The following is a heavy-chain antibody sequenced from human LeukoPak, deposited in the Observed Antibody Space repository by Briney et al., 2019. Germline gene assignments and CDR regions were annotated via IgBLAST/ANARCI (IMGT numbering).Heavy chain of an antibody. CDR1: GGSISRSGYS. V-gene: IGHV4-30-4*07. D-gene: IGHD2-2*02. J-gene: IGHJ3*02. CDR2: IYYTGST. CDR3: ARETYCSSITCYNVVDAFDI. Sequence: SETLSLTCAVSGGSISRSGYSWSWIRQPPGKGLEWIGYIYYTGSTYYNPSLKSRLTISLDTSKNQFSLKLSSVTAADTAVYYCARETYCSSITCYNVVDAFDIWGQGTMVTVSS.